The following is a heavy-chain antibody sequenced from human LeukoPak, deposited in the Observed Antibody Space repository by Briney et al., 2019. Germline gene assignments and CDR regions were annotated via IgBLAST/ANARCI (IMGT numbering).Heavy chain of an antibody. CDR2: IIPILGIA. CDR1: GGTFSSYT. V-gene: IGHV1-69*02. Sequence: SVKASCKASGGTFSSYTISWVRQAPGQGLEWMGRIIPILGIANYAQKFQGRVTITADKSTSTAYMELNSLRSEDTAVYYCARTIFGVGFDPWGQGTLVTVSS. D-gene: IGHD3-3*01. J-gene: IGHJ5*02. CDR3: ARTIFGVGFDP.